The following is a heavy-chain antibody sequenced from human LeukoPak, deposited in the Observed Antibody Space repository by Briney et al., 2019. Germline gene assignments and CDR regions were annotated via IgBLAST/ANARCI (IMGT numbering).Heavy chain of an antibody. J-gene: IGHJ6*03. V-gene: IGHV1-18*01. CDR3: ARVRYFDWVSTAGYMDV. Sequence: ASVKVSCKASGYTFTSYGISWVRQAPGQGLEWMGWISAHNGDMNYAQKLRGRVTMTTDTSTRTAYMELRSLRSDDTAVYYCARVRYFDWVSTAGYMDVWGKGTTVTVSS. CDR2: ISAHNGDM. CDR1: GYTFTSYG. D-gene: IGHD3-9*01.